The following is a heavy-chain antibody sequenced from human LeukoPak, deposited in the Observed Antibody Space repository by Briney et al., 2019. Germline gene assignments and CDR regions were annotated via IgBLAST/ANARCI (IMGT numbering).Heavy chain of an antibody. V-gene: IGHV5-51*01. CDR2: IYPGDSNT. CDR1: GYSFTSYW. Sequence: GESLKISCKGSGYSFTSYWIGWVRQMPGKGLEWMGIIYPGDSNTRYSPSFQGQVTISADKSISTAYLQWSSLKASDTAMYYCARWNEIGYYDSSGTKGHPGVDYWGQGTLVTVSS. D-gene: IGHD3-22*01. CDR3: ARWNEIGYYDSSGTKGHPGVDY. J-gene: IGHJ4*02.